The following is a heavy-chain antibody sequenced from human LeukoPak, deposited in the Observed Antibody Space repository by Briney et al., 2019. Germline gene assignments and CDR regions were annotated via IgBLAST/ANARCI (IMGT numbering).Heavy chain of an antibody. CDR1: GFTFDDYA. D-gene: IGHD3-3*01. Sequence: GGSLRLSCAASGFTFDDYAMHWVRQAPGKGLEWVSGISWNSGSIGYADSVKGRFTISRDNARNSLYLQMNSLRAEDTALYYCAKGGPFGDNWFDPWGQGTLVTVSS. J-gene: IGHJ5*02. V-gene: IGHV3-9*01. CDR2: ISWNSGSI. CDR3: AKGGPFGDNWFDP.